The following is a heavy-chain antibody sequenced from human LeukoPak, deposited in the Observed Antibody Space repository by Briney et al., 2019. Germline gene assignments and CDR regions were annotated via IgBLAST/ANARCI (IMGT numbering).Heavy chain of an antibody. J-gene: IGHJ2*01. Sequence: PSETLSLTCAVYGGSFSDYDWSWIRQPPGKGLEWIGEINHSGSTNYNPSLKSRVTISVDTSKNQFSLKLSSVTAADTAVYYCARRSSGTRKSIGSWYFDLWGRGTLVTVSS. CDR2: INHSGST. CDR1: GGSFSDYD. D-gene: IGHD1-14*01. V-gene: IGHV4-34*01. CDR3: ARRSSGTRKSIGSWYFDL.